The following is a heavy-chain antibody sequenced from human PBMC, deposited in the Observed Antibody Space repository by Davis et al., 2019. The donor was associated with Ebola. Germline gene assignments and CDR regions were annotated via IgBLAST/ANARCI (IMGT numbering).Heavy chain of an antibody. CDR1: GFTFSSYG. Sequence: GESLKISCAASGFTFSSYGMHWVRQAPGKGLEWVAVISYDGSNKYYADSVKGRFTISRDNSKNTLYLQMNNLRTDDTAVHYCAKDPLGHTGESDYWGQGTLVTVSS. J-gene: IGHJ4*02. D-gene: IGHD2-8*02. CDR3: AKDPLGHTGESDY. CDR2: ISYDGSNK. V-gene: IGHV3-30*18.